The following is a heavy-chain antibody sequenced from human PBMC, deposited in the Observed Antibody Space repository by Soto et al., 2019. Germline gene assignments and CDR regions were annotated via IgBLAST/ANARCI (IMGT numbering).Heavy chain of an antibody. J-gene: IGHJ4*02. CDR1: GGSISSGATGSY. D-gene: IGHD1-1*01. Sequence: QVQLQESGPGLVKPSQTLSLTCTVSGGSISSGATGSYWTWIRQLPGKGLEWFGYIYYTGNTYYTPSLKSRPTISIDTSENQFSLRLTSVTAADTAVYFCASGHDAYKVRYWGQGTLVTVSS. CDR2: IYYTGNT. V-gene: IGHV4-31*03. CDR3: ASGHDAYKVRY.